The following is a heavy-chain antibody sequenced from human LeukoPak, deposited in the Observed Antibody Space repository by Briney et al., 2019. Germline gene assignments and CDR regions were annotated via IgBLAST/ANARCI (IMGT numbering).Heavy chain of an antibody. J-gene: IGHJ4*02. V-gene: IGHV3-7*01. Sequence: GGSLRLSCAASGFTFSNYWMNWVRQVPGKGLEWVANIKQDGSEKNYVDSVKGRFTISRDNAKNSLYLQMNSLRAEDTAVYYCARDRRSGSYYEVFDYWGQGTLVIVS. CDR3: ARDRRSGSYYEVFDY. D-gene: IGHD1-26*01. CDR1: GFTFSNYW. CDR2: IKQDGSEK.